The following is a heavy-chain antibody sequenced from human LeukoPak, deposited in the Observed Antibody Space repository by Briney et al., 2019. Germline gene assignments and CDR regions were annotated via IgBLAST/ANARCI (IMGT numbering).Heavy chain of an antibody. Sequence: SETLSLTCTVSGGSISSSTYYWGWIRQPPGTGLEWIGSIYYSGSTYYNSSLKSRVTISVDTSKNQFSLKLSSVTAADTAVYYCARHSSGYYFGWFDPWGQGTLVTVSS. CDR3: ARHSSGYYFGWFDP. J-gene: IGHJ5*02. CDR1: GGSISSSTYY. V-gene: IGHV4-39*01. CDR2: IYYSGST. D-gene: IGHD3-22*01.